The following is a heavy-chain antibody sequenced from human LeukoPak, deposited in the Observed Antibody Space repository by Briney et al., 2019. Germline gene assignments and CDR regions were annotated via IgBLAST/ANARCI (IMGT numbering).Heavy chain of an antibody. V-gene: IGHV1-24*01. CDR1: GGTFSSYA. CDR2: FDPEDGET. D-gene: IGHD3-9*01. CDR3: ATVITIRLFDP. Sequence: ASGKVSCKASGGTFSSYAISWERQAPGKGLEWMGGFDPEDGETIYAQTFQGRVTMTEDTSTDTAYMELSSLRSDDTAVYYFATVITIRLFDPWGQGTLVTVSS. J-gene: IGHJ5*02.